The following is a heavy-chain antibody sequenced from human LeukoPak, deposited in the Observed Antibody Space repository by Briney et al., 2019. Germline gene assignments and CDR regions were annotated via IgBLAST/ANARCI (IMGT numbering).Heavy chain of an antibody. V-gene: IGHV3-74*01. J-gene: IGHJ6*03. D-gene: IGHD1-26*01. CDR3: ARDLPREGRYRVYYYMDV. Sequence: GGSLRLSCPASGFTFSSYWMHWVRQAPGKGLVWVSRINSDGSSTSYADSVKGRFTISRDNAKNTLYLQMNSLRAEDTAVYYCARDLPREGRYRVYYYMDVWGKGTTVTVSS. CDR1: GFTFSSYW. CDR2: INSDGSST.